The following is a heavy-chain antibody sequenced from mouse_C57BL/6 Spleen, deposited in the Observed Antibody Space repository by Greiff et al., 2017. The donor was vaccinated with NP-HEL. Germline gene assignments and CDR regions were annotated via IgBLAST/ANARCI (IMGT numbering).Heavy chain of an antibody. V-gene: IGHV1-52*01. CDR1: GYTFTSYW. CDR2: IDPSDSET. D-gene: IGHD1-1*01. CDR3: ARGGFYYGSSYGYFDV. J-gene: IGHJ1*03. Sequence: QVHVKQPGAELVRPGSSVKLSCKASGYTFTSYWMHWVKQRPIQGLEWIGNIDPSDSETHYNQKFKDKATLTVDKSSSTAYMQLSSLTSEDSAVYYCARGGFYYGSSYGYFDVWGTGTTVTVSS.